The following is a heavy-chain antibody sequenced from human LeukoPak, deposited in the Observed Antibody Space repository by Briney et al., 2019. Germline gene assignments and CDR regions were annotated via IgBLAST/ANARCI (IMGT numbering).Heavy chain of an antibody. D-gene: IGHD3-22*01. CDR1: GFTFSSYA. Sequence: GGSLRLSCAASGFTFSSYAMSWVRQAPGKGLEWVSAISGSGGSTYYADSVKGRFTISRDNSKNTLYLQMNSLRAEDTAVYYCAKDPYYCDSSGYYYWGQGTLVTVSS. J-gene: IGHJ4*02. V-gene: IGHV3-23*01. CDR3: AKDPYYCDSSGYYY. CDR2: ISGSGGST.